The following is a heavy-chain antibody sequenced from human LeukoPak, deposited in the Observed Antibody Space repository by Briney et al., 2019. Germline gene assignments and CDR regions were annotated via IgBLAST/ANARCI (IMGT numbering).Heavy chain of an antibody. CDR1: GFTFSSYG. Sequence: PGGSLRLSCAASGFTFSSYGMHWVRQAPGKGLEWVAVISYDGSNKYYADSVKGRFTISRDNSKNTLYLQMNSLRAEDTAVYYCAREGDGDFLDYWGQGTLVTVSS. J-gene: IGHJ4*02. V-gene: IGHV3-30*03. CDR2: ISYDGSNK. CDR3: AREGDGDFLDY. D-gene: IGHD3-16*01.